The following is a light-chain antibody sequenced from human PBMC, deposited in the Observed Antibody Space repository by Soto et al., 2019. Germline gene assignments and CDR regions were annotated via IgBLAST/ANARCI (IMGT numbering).Light chain of an antibody. CDR3: QQYGSSPRIT. Sequence: EIVLTQSPVTLSLSPGERATLSCRASQSFSSSYLAWYQQKPGQAPRLLIYAASSRATGIPDRFSGSVSGTDFTLTIGRLEPEDFAVYYCQQYGSSPRITFGPGTKVDIK. V-gene: IGKV3-20*01. CDR2: AAS. CDR1: QSFSSSY. J-gene: IGKJ3*01.